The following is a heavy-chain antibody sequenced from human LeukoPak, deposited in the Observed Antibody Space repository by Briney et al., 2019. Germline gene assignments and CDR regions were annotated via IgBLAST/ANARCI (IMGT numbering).Heavy chain of an antibody. CDR2: INHSGST. CDR1: GGSFSGYY. V-gene: IGHV4-34*01. D-gene: IGHD6-13*01. CDR3: AGGGYSSV. Sequence: PSETLSLTCVVYGGSFSGYYWSWIRQPPGKGLEWIGEINHSGSTNYNPSLKSRVTISVDTSKNQFSLKLSSVTAADTAVYYCAGGGYSSVWGQGTLVTVSS. J-gene: IGHJ4*02.